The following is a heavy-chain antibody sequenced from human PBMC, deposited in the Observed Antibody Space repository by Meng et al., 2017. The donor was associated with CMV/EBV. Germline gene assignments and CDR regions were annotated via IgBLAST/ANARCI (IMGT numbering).Heavy chain of an antibody. Sequence: SGDSVSSNSAAWNWNRQSPSRGLEWLGRTYYRSKWYNDYAVSVKSRITINPDTSKNQFSLQLNSVTPEDTAVYYCARGIAVAGTRFDYWGQGTLVTVSS. CDR3: ARGIAVAGTRFDY. V-gene: IGHV6-1*01. D-gene: IGHD6-19*01. CDR2: TYYRSKWYN. CDR1: GDSVSSNSAA. J-gene: IGHJ4*02.